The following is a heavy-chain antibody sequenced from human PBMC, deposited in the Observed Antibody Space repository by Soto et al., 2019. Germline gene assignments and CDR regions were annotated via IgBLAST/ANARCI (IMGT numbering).Heavy chain of an antibody. J-gene: IGHJ4*02. D-gene: IGHD6-13*01. Sequence: QITLKESGPTLVKPTQTLTLTCTFSGFSLSTSGVGVGWIRQSPGKALEWLALIYWDGDKRYSPSLKSRLTITXXTXKXXVVLTLTNMDPVDTATHYCAHKRIGCSWDSYYFDYWGQGTLVTVSS. CDR1: GFSLSTSGVG. CDR2: IYWDGDK. V-gene: IGHV2-5*02. CDR3: AHKRIGCSWDSYYFDY.